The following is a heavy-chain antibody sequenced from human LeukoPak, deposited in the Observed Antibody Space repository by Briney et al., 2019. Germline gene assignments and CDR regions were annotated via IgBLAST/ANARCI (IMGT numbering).Heavy chain of an antibody. CDR3: ATPPLEGGF. D-gene: IGHD1-1*01. J-gene: IGHJ4*02. Sequence: PGRSLRLSCAASGFTFSSYTMNWVRQAPGKGLEWVSSISSSSSYIYYADSMKGRFTISRDNAKNSLYLQMNSLRAEDTAVYYCATPPLEGGFWGQGTLVTVSS. V-gene: IGHV3-21*01. CDR2: ISSSSSYI. CDR1: GFTFSSYT.